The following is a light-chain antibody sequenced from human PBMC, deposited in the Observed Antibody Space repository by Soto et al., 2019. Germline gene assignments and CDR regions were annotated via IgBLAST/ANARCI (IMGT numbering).Light chain of an antibody. J-gene: IGKJ5*01. V-gene: IGKV3-20*01. CDR3: QQYGSSPPT. CDR2: GAS. CDR1: QSVGSIY. Sequence: EIVLTQSPGTLSLSPGEGATLSCRASQSVGSIYLAWYQQKPGQAPRLLIYGASSRATGIPDRFSGSGSGTDFTLTISRLEPEDFAVYYCQQYGSSPPTFGQGTRLEIK.